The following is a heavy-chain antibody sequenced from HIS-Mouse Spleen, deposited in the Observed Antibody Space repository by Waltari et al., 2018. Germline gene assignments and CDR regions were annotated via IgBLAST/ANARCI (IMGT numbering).Heavy chain of an antibody. CDR3: AREIPYSSSWYDWYFDL. CDR2: IDYSART. V-gene: IGHV4-39*07. Sequence: QLQLQESGPGLVKPSETLSLTCTVSGGSISSSSNYWGWIRQPPGKGLEWIGSIDYSARTYYNPSLKSRVTISVDTSKNQFSLKLSSVTAADTAVYYCAREIPYSSSWYDWYFDLWGRGTLVTVSS. J-gene: IGHJ2*01. CDR1: GGSISSSSNY. D-gene: IGHD6-13*01.